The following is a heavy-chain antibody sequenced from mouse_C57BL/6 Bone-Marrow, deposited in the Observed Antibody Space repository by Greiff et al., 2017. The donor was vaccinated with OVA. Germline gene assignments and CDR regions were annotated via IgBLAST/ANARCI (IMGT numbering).Heavy chain of an antibody. CDR3: ARGDLYYGSSYYAMDY. J-gene: IGHJ4*01. CDR1: GYTFTSYG. D-gene: IGHD1-1*01. CDR2: IYPRSGNT. Sequence: QVQLQQPGAELVKPGASVKLSCKASGYTFTSYGISWVKQRTGQGLEWIGEIYPRSGNTYYNEKFKGKATLTADKSSSTAYMELRSLTSEDSAVYFCARGDLYYGSSYYAMDYWGQGTSVTVSS. V-gene: IGHV1-81*01.